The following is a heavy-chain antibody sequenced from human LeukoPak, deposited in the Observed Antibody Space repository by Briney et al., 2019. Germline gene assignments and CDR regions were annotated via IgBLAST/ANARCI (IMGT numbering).Heavy chain of an antibody. D-gene: IGHD3-10*01. CDR1: GGSFSGYY. CDR2: INHSGST. V-gene: IGHV4-34*01. Sequence: SETLSLTCAVYGGSFSGYYWSWIRQPPGKWLEWIGAINHSGSTNYNPSLKSRVTISVDTSKNQFSLTLSSVTAADTAVYYCARVYGSGSYSNRYHYYYMDVWGKGTTVTISS. CDR3: ARVYGSGSYSNRYHYYYMDV. J-gene: IGHJ6*03.